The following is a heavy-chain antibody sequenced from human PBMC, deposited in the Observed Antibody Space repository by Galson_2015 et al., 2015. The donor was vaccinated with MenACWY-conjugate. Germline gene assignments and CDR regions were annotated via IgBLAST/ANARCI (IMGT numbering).Heavy chain of an antibody. Sequence: QSGAEVKKPGESLKISCKGSGYNFITYWIGWVRQMPGKGLEWVGLISPIHSKTRYSPAFEGQVTISADKSISTAYLQWNSLQASDTAMYYCARHPPGGRGMDVWGQGTTVTVSS. D-gene: IGHD1-26*01. CDR1: GYNFITYW. CDR2: ISPIHSKT. J-gene: IGHJ6*02. V-gene: IGHV5-51*01. CDR3: ARHPPGGRGMDV.